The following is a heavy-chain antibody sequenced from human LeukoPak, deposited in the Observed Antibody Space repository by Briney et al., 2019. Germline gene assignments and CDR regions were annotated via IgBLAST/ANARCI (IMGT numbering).Heavy chain of an antibody. V-gene: IGHV1-2*02. Sequence: ASVKVSCKASGCTFTGYYMHWVRQAPGQGLEWMGWINPNSGGTNYAQKFQGRVTMTRDTSISTAYMELSRLRSDDTAVYYCARVRYTVLRPDYWGQGTLVTVSS. J-gene: IGHJ4*02. CDR3: ARVRYTVLRPDY. CDR1: GCTFTGYY. D-gene: IGHD3-3*01. CDR2: INPNSGGT.